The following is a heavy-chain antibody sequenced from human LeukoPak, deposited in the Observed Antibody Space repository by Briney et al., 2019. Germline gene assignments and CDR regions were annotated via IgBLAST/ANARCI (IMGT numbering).Heavy chain of an antibody. CDR3: AKVGHSYGSGFDY. CDR2: ISGSGGST. D-gene: IGHD3-10*01. Sequence: GGSLRLSCAASGFTFSSYAMSWVRQAPGKGLEWVSAISGSGGSTDYADSVKGRFTISRDNSKNTLYLQMNSLRAEDTAVYYCAKVGHSYGSGFDYWGQGTLVTVSS. J-gene: IGHJ4*02. CDR1: GFTFSSYA. V-gene: IGHV3-23*01.